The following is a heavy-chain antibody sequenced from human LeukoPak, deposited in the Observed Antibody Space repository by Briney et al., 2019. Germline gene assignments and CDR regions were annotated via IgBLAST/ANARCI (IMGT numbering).Heavy chain of an antibody. CDR1: GFTFSSYA. D-gene: IGHD2/OR15-2a*01. CDR2: ISGSGGST. CDR3: AAGILGFDSGS. V-gene: IGHV3-23*01. Sequence: GGSLRLSCAASGFTFSSYAMSWVRQAPGKGLEWVSAISGSGGSTYYADSVKGRFTISRDNAKSSLFLQMNSLRPEDTAVYYCAAGILGFDSGSWGQGTVTVSS. J-gene: IGHJ4*02.